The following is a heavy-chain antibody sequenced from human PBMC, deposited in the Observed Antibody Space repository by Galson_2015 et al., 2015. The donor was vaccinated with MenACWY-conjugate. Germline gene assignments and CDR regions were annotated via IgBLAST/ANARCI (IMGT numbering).Heavy chain of an antibody. J-gene: IGHJ4*02. CDR2: IYDSGTT. CDR1: GGSASIRGYY. CDR3: AREFSY. Sequence: ETLSLPCPVSGGSASIRGYYWTWIRQPPGKGLEWIGLIYDSGTTKYNPSLKSRVTISLDTSKNQVSLKLSSVTAADAAVYYCAREFSYWGQGTLVTVSS. D-gene: IGHD2/OR15-2a*01. V-gene: IGHV4-61*08.